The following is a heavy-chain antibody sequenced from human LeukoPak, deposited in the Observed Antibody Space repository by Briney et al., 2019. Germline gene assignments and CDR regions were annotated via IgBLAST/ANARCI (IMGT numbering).Heavy chain of an antibody. CDR3: ARITLNYGSGSYPDY. CDR1: GGSISSHY. J-gene: IGHJ4*02. D-gene: IGHD3-10*01. V-gene: IGHV4-59*11. CDR2: IFHTGST. Sequence: SETLSLTCTVSGGSISSHYWSWIRQPPGKGLELIGYIFHTGSTNYNPSLKSRVTISADTSKNQFSLKLSSVTVADTAVYYCARITLNYGSGSYPDYWGQGTLVTVSS.